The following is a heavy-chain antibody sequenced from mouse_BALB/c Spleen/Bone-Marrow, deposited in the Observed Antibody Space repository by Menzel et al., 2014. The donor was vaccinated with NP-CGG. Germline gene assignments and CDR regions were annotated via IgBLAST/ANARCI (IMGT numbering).Heavy chain of an antibody. V-gene: IGHV1-69*02. CDR1: GYTFTSYW. Sequence: QVQLQQSGAELVKPGAPVKLSCKASGYTFTSYWMNWVKQRPGRGLEWIGRIDPSDSETHYNQKFKDKATLTVDKSSSTAYIQLSSLTSEDSAVYYCGRRGYGYGFAYWGQGTLVTVSA. D-gene: IGHD1-2*01. CDR3: GRRGYGYGFAY. CDR2: IDPSDSET. J-gene: IGHJ3*01.